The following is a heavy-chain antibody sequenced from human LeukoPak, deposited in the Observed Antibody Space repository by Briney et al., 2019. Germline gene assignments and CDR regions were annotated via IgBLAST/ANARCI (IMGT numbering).Heavy chain of an antibody. D-gene: IGHD5-24*01. CDR1: GYTFIGYY. CDR3: AREGVIGDGYNFFDY. J-gene: IGHJ4*02. CDR2: INPHSGGT. Sequence: ASVKVSCKASGYTFIGYYMHWVRQAPGQGLEWMGWINPHSGGTNSEQNSQGRVTMSRDTSISTVYMELSRLRSDDTALYYCAREGVIGDGYNFFDYWGQGTLVTVSS. V-gene: IGHV1-2*02.